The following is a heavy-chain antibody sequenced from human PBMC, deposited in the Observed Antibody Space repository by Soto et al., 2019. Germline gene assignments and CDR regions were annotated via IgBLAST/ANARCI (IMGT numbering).Heavy chain of an antibody. D-gene: IGHD3-10*01. CDR1: GFTFSSYA. V-gene: IGHV3-23*01. J-gene: IGHJ4*02. Sequence: GGSLRLSCAASGFTFSSYAMSWVRQAPGKGLEWVSVISGSGVNTHYADSVKGRFTISRDNSKNTLYLQINSLRADDTAVYYCAKVGSGSYSAHYWGQGTLVTV. CDR3: AKVGSGSYSAHY. CDR2: ISGSGVNT.